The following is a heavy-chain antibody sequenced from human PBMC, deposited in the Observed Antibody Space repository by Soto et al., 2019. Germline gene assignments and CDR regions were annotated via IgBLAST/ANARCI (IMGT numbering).Heavy chain of an antibody. D-gene: IGHD6-13*01. CDR1: GYSFTGYW. J-gene: IGHJ6*02. CDR2: IAPSVSYT. CDR3: ARGRDIAGAVGTYGMDV. V-gene: IGHV5-10-1*01. Sequence: PGEPLKNSCKGWGYSFTGYWFSGVRQMPGKVLEWMGRIAPSVSYTTYSPSLQGHVTLSADKPICTAYLQWRSLKASDTAMYHCARGRDIAGAVGTYGMDVWGQGTTVT.